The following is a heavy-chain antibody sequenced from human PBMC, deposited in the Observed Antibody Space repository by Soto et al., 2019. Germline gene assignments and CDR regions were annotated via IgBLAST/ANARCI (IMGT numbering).Heavy chain of an antibody. D-gene: IGHD5-18*01. J-gene: IGHJ6*02. Sequence: PSETLSLTCTVSGGSISSGGYYWSWIRQHPGKGLEWIGYIYYSGSTYYNPSLKSRVTISVDTPKNQFSLKLSSVTAADTAVYYCASGYSYGYFYYGMDVWGHGTTVTVSS. V-gene: IGHV4-31*03. CDR1: GGSISSGGYY. CDR3: ASGYSYGYFYYGMDV. CDR2: IYYSGST.